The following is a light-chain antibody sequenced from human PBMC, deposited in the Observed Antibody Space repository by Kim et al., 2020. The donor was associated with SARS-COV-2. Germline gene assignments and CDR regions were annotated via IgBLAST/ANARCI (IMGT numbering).Light chain of an antibody. V-gene: IGLV2-11*01. J-gene: IGLJ1*01. Sequence: GQAATISCTGTSSDVGGYNYVSWYQQHPGKAPKLMIYDVSKRPSGVPDRFSGSKSGNTASLTISGLQAEDEADYYCCSYAGRYTYVFGTGTKVTVL. CDR3: CSYAGRYTYV. CDR2: DVS. CDR1: SSDVGGYNY.